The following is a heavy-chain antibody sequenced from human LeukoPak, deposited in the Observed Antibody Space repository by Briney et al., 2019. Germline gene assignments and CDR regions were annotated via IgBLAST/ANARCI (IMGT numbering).Heavy chain of an antibody. Sequence: GASVNVSCKASGGTFSSYAISWVRQAPGQGLEWMGGIIPIFGTANYAQKFQGRVTITADESTSTAYMELSSLRSEDTAVYYCARRLPFFGGNSAWFDPWGQGTLVTVSS. D-gene: IGHD4-23*01. CDR1: GGTFSSYA. CDR2: IIPIFGTA. V-gene: IGHV1-69*13. CDR3: ARRLPFFGGNSAWFDP. J-gene: IGHJ5*02.